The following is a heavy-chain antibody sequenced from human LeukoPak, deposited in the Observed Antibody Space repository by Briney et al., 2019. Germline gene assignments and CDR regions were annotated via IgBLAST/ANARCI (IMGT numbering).Heavy chain of an antibody. V-gene: IGHV1-69*05. D-gene: IGHD5-24*01. CDR1: GGTFSSYA. CDR2: IIPIFGTA. CDR3: ARVRPGYNVFDY. Sequence: SVKVSCKASGGTFSSYAISWVRQAPGQGLEWMGGIIPIFGTANYAQKFQGRVTITTDESTSTAYMELSSLRSEDTAVYYCARVRPGYNVFDYWGQGTRSPSPQ. J-gene: IGHJ4*02.